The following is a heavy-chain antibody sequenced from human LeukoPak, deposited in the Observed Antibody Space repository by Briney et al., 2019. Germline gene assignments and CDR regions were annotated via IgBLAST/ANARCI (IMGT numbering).Heavy chain of an antibody. Sequence: KPSETLSLTCTVSGGPLSSYYWSWIRQPAGKGLEWIGRIYSSGSTNYNPSLKSRVTMSVDTSKNQFSLNLSSVTVADTAVYYCVREGRYGDYEGYWGQGTLVTVSS. D-gene: IGHD4-17*01. J-gene: IGHJ4*02. CDR2: IYSSGST. CDR3: VREGRYGDYEGY. CDR1: GGPLSSYY. V-gene: IGHV4-4*07.